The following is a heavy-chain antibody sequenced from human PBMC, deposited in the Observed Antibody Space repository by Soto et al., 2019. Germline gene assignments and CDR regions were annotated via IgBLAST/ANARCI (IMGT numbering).Heavy chain of an antibody. V-gene: IGHV1-18*01. CDR2: ISPYTGNT. CDR1: GYIFVNYG. CDR3: VRVDNYVTPTPQDV. Sequence: QVQLVQSGDEVKKPGASVKFSCKASGYIFVNYGIAWVRQAPGQGLEWMGWISPYTGNTHSATKVQGRLTMTTDTSTSTAYMDLGSLTYDDTAVYYCVRVDNYVTPTPQDVWGQGTTVTVSS. D-gene: IGHD3-16*01. J-gene: IGHJ6*02.